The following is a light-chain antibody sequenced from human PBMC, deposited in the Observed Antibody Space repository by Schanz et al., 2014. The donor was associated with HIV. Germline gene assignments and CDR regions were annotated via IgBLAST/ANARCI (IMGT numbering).Light chain of an antibody. CDR1: QSVSSSS. CDR2: AAS. CDR3: QQYGRTLT. J-gene: IGKJ4*01. V-gene: IGKV3-20*01. Sequence: EIVLTQSPGTLSLSPGERATLSCRASQSVSSSSLAWYQQKPGQSPRLLIYAASTRATGIPDRFSGSGSGTDFTLTISRLEPEDFAVYYCQQYGRTLTFGGGTKVEIK.